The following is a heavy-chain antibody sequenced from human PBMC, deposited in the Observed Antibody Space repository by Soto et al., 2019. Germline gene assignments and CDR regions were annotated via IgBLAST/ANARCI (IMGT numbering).Heavy chain of an antibody. V-gene: IGHV4-30-4*01. Sequence: QVQLQESGPGLVKPSQTLSLTCTVSGGSISSGDYYWSWIRQTPGKCLEWIGYIYYSGSTYYNPSLKSRVTRSVDTSNNQCTLKMSSVTAADTAVYYCARRHYYDSRGRMQAFDIWVQGTMVTVSA. CDR2: IYYSGST. CDR3: ARRHYYDSRGRMQAFDI. D-gene: IGHD3-22*01. J-gene: IGHJ3*02. CDR1: GGSISSGDYY.